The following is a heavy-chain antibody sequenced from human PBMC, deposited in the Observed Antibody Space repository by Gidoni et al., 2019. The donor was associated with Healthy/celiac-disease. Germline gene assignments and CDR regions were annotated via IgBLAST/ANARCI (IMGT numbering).Heavy chain of an antibody. D-gene: IGHD4-17*01. CDR3: ARWSKGGDYVDY. CDR2: IYYSGST. Sequence: QLQLQESGPGLVKPSETLSLTCTVSGGPISSSSYYWGWIRQPPGKGLEWIGSIYYSGSTYYNPSLKSRVTISVDTSKNQFSLKLSSVTAADTAVYYCARWSKGGDYVDYWGQGTLVTVSS. CDR1: GGPISSSSYY. V-gene: IGHV4-39*01. J-gene: IGHJ4*02.